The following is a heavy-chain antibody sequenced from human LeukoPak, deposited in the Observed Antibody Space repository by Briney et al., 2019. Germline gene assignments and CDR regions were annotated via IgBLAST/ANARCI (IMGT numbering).Heavy chain of an antibody. D-gene: IGHD3-22*01. Sequence: GGSLRLSCAASGFTFSQYAIHWVRQAPGKGLEWVAVIWYDGSNKYYADSVKGRFTISRDNSKNTLYLQMNSLRAEDTAVYYCARGFVQYYYDSSGYYNWFDPWGQGTLVTVSS. J-gene: IGHJ5*02. CDR2: IWYDGSNK. CDR1: GFTFSQYA. CDR3: ARGFVQYYYDSSGYYNWFDP. V-gene: IGHV3-33*08.